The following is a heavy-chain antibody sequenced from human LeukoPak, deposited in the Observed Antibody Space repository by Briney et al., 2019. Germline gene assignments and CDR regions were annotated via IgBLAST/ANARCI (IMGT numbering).Heavy chain of an antibody. CDR3: ARHYGSGSYFLLTE. Sequence: GESLKISSKGSGYSFTSYWICWVRQMPEKGQEWMWIIYPGDSDTRYSPSFQGQVTISADKSISTAYLQWSSLKASDTAMYYCARHYGSGSYFLLTEWGQGTLVTVSS. V-gene: IGHV5-51*01. CDR1: GYSFTSYW. CDR2: IYPGDSDT. D-gene: IGHD3-10*01. J-gene: IGHJ4*02.